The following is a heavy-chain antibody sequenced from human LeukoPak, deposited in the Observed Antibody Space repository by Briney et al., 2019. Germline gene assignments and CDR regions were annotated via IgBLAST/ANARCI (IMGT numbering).Heavy chain of an antibody. V-gene: IGHV3-48*04. Sequence: GGSLRLSCAASGFTFSSYSTDWVRQAPGKGLEWLSYISSSSSTIYYADSVKGRFTISRDNAKNSVYLQMNSLRAEDTAVYYCARVWSSGYTKDYWGQGTLVTVSS. J-gene: IGHJ4*02. D-gene: IGHD3-22*01. CDR2: ISSSSSTI. CDR1: GFTFSSYS. CDR3: ARVWSSGYTKDY.